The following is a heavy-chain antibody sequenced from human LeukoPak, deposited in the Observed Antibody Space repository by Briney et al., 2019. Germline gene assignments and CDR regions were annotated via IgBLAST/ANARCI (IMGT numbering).Heavy chain of an antibody. J-gene: IGHJ3*02. Sequence: GGSLRLSCVASGFTVSSNYMSWVRQAPGKGLEWVSAISTGGGSTYYADSVKGRFTISRDNPNNTLYLQMNNLRAEDTAVYYCAKPRDSIVGTTTPTRLATLDIWGQGTMVTVSS. V-gene: IGHV3-23*01. D-gene: IGHD1-26*01. CDR2: ISTGGGST. CDR3: AKPRDSIVGTTTPTRLATLDI. CDR1: GFTVSSNY.